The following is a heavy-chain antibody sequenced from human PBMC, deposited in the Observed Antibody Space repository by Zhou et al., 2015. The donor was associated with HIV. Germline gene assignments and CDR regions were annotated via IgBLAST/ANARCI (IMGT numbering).Heavy chain of an antibody. D-gene: IGHD3-10*01. V-gene: IGHV1-69*01. J-gene: IGHJ6*02. Sequence: QVQLMQSGAEVKKPGASVEVSCKASGGTFSRYAISWVRQAPGQGLEWMGGITPIFSTVKYAQIFQGRVTITADESTSTAYMELSSLRSEDTAVYYCARGAATSFGYYNGMDVWGQGTTVTVSS. CDR3: ARGAATSFGYYNGMDV. CDR1: GGTFSRYA. CDR2: ITPIFSTV.